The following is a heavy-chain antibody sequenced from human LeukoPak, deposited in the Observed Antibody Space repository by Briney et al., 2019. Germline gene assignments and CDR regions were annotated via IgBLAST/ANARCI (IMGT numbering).Heavy chain of an antibody. CDR3: ARDSPTIQLPSYYYDSSGWVDY. CDR1: GFTFSSYA. Sequence: GGSLRLSCAASGFTFSSYAMHWVRQAPGKGLEWVAVISYDGSNKYYADSVKGRFTISRDNSKNTLYLQMNSLRAEDTAVYYCARDSPTIQLPSYYYDSSGWVDYWGQGTLVTVSS. V-gene: IGHV3-30-3*01. J-gene: IGHJ4*02. D-gene: IGHD3-22*01. CDR2: ISYDGSNK.